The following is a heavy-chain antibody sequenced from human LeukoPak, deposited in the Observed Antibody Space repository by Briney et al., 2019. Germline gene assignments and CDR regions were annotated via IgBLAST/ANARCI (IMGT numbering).Heavy chain of an antibody. J-gene: IGHJ4*02. CDR3: AKGKSIHGRVVEMATILDC. V-gene: IGHV3-23*01. CDR2: ISGSGGST. D-gene: IGHD5-24*01. Sequence: PGGSLRLSCAASGFTLSSYAMSWVRQAPGKGLEWVSAISGSGGSTYYADSVKGRFTISRDNSKNTLYLQMNSLRAEDTAVYYCAKGKSIHGRVVEMATILDCWGQGSLVTVSS. CDR1: GFTLSSYA.